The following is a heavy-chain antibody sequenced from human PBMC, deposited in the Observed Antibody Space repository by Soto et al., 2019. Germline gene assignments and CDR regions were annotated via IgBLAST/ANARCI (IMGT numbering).Heavy chain of an antibody. CDR2: INHSGST. J-gene: IGHJ6*03. Sequence: SETLSLTCAVYGGSFSGYYWSWIRQPPGKGLEWIGEINHSGSTNYNPSLKSRVTISVDTSKNQFSLKLSSVTAADTAVYYCARVPDPGKEAAVGYYMDVWGKGTTVTVSS. CDR1: GGSFSGYY. V-gene: IGHV4-34*01. D-gene: IGHD6-13*01. CDR3: ARVPDPGKEAAVGYYMDV.